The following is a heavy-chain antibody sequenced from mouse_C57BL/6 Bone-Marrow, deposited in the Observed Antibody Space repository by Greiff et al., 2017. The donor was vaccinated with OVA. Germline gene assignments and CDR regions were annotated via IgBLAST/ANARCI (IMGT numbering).Heavy chain of an antibody. J-gene: IGHJ4*01. Sequence: VKLQESGAELARPGASVKLSCKASGYTFTSYGISWVKQRTGQGLEWIGEIYPRSGNTYYNEKFKGKATLTADKSSSTAYMELRSLTSEDAAVYFGARSRLRRYYAMDYWGQGTSVTVSS. CDR3: ARSRLRRYYAMDY. V-gene: IGHV1-81*01. D-gene: IGHD2-4*01. CDR1: GYTFTSYG. CDR2: IYPRSGNT.